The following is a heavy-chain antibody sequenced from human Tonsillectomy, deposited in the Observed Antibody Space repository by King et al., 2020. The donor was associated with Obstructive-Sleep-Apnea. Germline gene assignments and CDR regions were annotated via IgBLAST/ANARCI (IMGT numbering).Heavy chain of an antibody. CDR1: GFTFSSYS. J-gene: IGHJ5*02. D-gene: IGHD3-22*01. Sequence: VQLVESGGGLVQPGGSLRLSCAASGFTFSSYSMNWVRQAPGKGLEWVSYITSSSSTIYYADSVKGRFTISRDNAKNSLYLQINRLRVEDTAVYYCARDSSGYSPWGQGTLVTVSS. CDR2: ITSSSSTI. V-gene: IGHV3-48*04. CDR3: ARDSSGYSP.